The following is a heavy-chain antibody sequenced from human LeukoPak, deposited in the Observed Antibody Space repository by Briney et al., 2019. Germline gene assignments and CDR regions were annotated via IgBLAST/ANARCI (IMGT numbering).Heavy chain of an antibody. D-gene: IGHD6-13*01. CDR3: AIESNSSSWYWDTQGWFDP. CDR1: GGSISSYY. CDR2: IYYSGST. J-gene: IGHJ5*02. Sequence: SETLSLTCTVSGGSISSYYWSWIRQPPGKGLEWIGYIYYSGSTNYNPSLKSRVTISVDTSKNQFSLKLSSVTAADTAVYYCAIESNSSSWYWDTQGWFDPWGQGTLVTVSS. V-gene: IGHV4-59*12.